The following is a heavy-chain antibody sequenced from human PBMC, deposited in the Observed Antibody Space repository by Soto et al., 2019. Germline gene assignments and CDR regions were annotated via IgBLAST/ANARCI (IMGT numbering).Heavy chain of an antibody. CDR2: ISGSGDGT. J-gene: IGHJ4*02. V-gene: IGHV3-23*01. D-gene: IGHD5-18*01. CDR1: GFTFRRVG. Sequence: GVSLRLSCAASGFTFRRVGLSWVRQAPGKGLEWVSAISGSGDGTDYADSVKGRFTISRDNSKNTLYLQMNSLRAEDTAVYYCAGPGYSSQDYWGQGALVTVSS. CDR3: AGPGYSSQDY.